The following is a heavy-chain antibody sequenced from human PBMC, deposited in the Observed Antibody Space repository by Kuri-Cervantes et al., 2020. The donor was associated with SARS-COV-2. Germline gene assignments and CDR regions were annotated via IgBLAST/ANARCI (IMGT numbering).Heavy chain of an antibody. CDR3: ARERGGQWLVRLGYFDY. J-gene: IGHJ4*02. CDR2: IYYSGST. D-gene: IGHD6-19*01. Sequence: GPLRLSCTVSGGSISSYYWSWIRQPPGKGLEWIGYIYYSGSTNYNPSLKSRVTISVDTSKNQFSLKLSSVTAADTAVYYCARERGGQWLVRLGYFDYWGQGTLVTVSS. V-gene: IGHV4-59*01. CDR1: GGSISSYY.